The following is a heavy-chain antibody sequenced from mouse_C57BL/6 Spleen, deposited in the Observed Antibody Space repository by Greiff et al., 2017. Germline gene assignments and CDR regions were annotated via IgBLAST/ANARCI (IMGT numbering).Heavy chain of an antibody. V-gene: IGHV10-1*01. CDR3: VSGLLEYFDY. D-gene: IGHD2-3*01. CDR2: IRSKSNNYAT. J-gene: IGHJ2*01. Sequence: GGGLVQPKGSLKLSCAASGFSFNTYAMNWVRQAPGKGLEWAARIRSKSNNYATYYVDSVKDRFTISRDDSECMLYLQMNSLKTEDTAMYYCVSGLLEYFDYWGQGTTLTVSS. CDR1: GFSFNTYA.